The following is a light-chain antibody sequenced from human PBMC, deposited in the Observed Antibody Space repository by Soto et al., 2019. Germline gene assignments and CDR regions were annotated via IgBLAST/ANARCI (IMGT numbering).Light chain of an antibody. CDR3: QQYNTWRSIT. CDR2: GGS. V-gene: IGKV3-15*01. J-gene: IGKJ5*01. Sequence: EIVMTQSPATLSVSPGERATLSCRASQSISARLGWYQQRPGQAPRLLIYGGSNRATGVPARISGSGSGTEFTLTISNLQSEDFADYYCQQYNTWRSITFGQGTRREIK. CDR1: QSISAR.